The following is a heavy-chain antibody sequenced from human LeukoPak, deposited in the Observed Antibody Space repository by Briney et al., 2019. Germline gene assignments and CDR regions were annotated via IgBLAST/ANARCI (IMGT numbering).Heavy chain of an antibody. D-gene: IGHD1-26*01. CDR1: GGSFSGYY. CDR3: ARRKGSGSYSAGRYRWFDP. J-gene: IGHJ5*02. Sequence: PSETLSLTCAVYGGSFSGYYWSWIRQPPGKGLEWIGEINHSGSTNYNPSLKSRVTLSIDASNNQFSLKLSSVTAADTAVYYCARRKGSGSYSAGRYRWFDPWGQGTLVTVSS. CDR2: INHSGST. V-gene: IGHV4-34*01.